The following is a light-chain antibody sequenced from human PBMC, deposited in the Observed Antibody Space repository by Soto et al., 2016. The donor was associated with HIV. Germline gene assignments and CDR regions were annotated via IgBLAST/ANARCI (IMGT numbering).Light chain of an antibody. Sequence: SYELTQPPSVSVSPGQTASITCSGRNLGNTYASWYQQKPGQSPLMVTYRDTKRPSGIPERFSGSNSGNTATLTISGTQAMDEADYFCQAWDSTTNLYVFGTGTKVTVL. J-gene: IGLJ1*01. CDR2: RDT. CDR1: NLGNTY. CDR3: QAWDSTTNLYV. V-gene: IGLV3-1*01.